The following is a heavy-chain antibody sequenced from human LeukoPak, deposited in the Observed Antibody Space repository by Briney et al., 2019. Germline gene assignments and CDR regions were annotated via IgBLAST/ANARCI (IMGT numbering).Heavy chain of an antibody. Sequence: GGSLRLSCAASGFTFSNYAMSWVRQAPGKGLEWVSIISESGDNTYYTDSVKGRFTISRDNSKNTLYLQMSSLRAEDTAVHYCAINKGQWELFAYWGQGTLVTVSS. J-gene: IGHJ4*02. CDR2: ISESGDNT. CDR1: GFTFSNYA. V-gene: IGHV3-23*01. D-gene: IGHD1-26*01. CDR3: AINKGQWELFAY.